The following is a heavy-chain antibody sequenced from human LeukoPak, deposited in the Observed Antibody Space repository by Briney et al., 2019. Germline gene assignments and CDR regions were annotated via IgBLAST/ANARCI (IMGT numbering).Heavy chain of an antibody. V-gene: IGHV3-7*01. J-gene: IGHJ4*02. CDR2: IKQDGSEK. CDR1: GFTFTNYW. Sequence: GGSLRLSCAASGFTFTNYWMSWVRQAPGKGLEWVANIKQDGSEKDYVDFMKGRFTISRDNAKNSVYLQLSSLSAEDTAVYHWARIGYRSISFDYGGRGTLVTVSS. CDR3: ARIGYRSISFDY. D-gene: IGHD5-12*01.